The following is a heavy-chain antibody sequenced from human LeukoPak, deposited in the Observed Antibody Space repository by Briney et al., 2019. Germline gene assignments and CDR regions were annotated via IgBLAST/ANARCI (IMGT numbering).Heavy chain of an antibody. CDR3: ARGVGRYYYDSSGLDY. J-gene: IGHJ4*02. D-gene: IGHD3-22*01. V-gene: IGHV4-61*01. CDR2: IYYSGST. CDR1: GGSVSSGSYY. Sequence: PSETLSLTCAVSGGSVSSGSYYWSWIRQPPGKGLEWIGYIYYSGSTNYNPFLKSRVTISVDTSKNQFSLKLSSVTAADTAVYYCARGVGRYYYDSSGLDYWGQGTLVTVSS.